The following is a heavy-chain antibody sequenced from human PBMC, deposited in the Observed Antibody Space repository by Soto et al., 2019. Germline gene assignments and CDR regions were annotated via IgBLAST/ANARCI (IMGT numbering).Heavy chain of an antibody. CDR1: GGSISSYY. V-gene: IGHV4-4*07. Sequence: QVQLQESGPGLVKPSETLSLTCTVSGGSISSYYWSWIRQPAGKGLEWIGRIYTSGSTNYNPSLKIRVTMSVDTSKNLFSLKLSSVTAADTAVYYCARGVVVVAPYTGYGMDVWGQGTTVTVSS. D-gene: IGHD2-2*01. J-gene: IGHJ6*02. CDR2: IYTSGST. CDR3: ARGVVVVAPYTGYGMDV.